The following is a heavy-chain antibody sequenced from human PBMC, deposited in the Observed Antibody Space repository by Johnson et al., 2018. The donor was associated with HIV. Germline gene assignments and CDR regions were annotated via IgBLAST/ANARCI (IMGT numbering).Heavy chain of an antibody. J-gene: IGHJ3*02. V-gene: IGHV3-72*01. CDR3: ARAYTYGAFDI. D-gene: IGHD5-18*01. CDR2: TRNKANSYTT. CDR1: GFTFSSYG. Sequence: VQLVESGGGVVQPGRSLRLSCAASGFTFSSYGMHWVRQAPGKGLEWVGRTRNKANSYTTEYAASVKGRFTISRDDSKNSLYLQMNSLRAEDTAVYYCARAYTYGAFDIWGQGTTVTISS.